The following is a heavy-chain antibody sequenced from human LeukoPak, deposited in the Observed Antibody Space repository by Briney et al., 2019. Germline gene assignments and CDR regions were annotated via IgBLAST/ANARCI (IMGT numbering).Heavy chain of an antibody. CDR3: ARVAGWHWFDP. J-gene: IGHJ5*02. Sequence: GGSLRLSCAASEFSVGSNYMTWVRQAPGRGPEWVSSIRPSGDNTYYGDSVKGRFTISRDNSKNTVYLQMNNMRVGDTAVYYCARVAGWHWFDPWGQGTLVTVSS. CDR1: EFSVGSNY. D-gene: IGHD6-19*01. V-gene: IGHV3-23*01. CDR2: IRPSGDNT.